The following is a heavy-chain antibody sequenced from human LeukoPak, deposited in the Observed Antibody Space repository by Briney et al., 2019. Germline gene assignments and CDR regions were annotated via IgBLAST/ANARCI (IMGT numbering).Heavy chain of an antibody. Sequence: SETLSLTCTVSGGSISSYYWSRIRQPPGKGLEWIGYIYYSGSTNYSPSLKSRVTISVDTSKNQFSLKLSSVTAADTAVYYCARGSSSKAFDIWGQGTMVTVSS. J-gene: IGHJ3*02. CDR3: ARGSSSKAFDI. CDR2: IYYSGST. D-gene: IGHD6-13*01. CDR1: GGSISSYY. V-gene: IGHV4-59*08.